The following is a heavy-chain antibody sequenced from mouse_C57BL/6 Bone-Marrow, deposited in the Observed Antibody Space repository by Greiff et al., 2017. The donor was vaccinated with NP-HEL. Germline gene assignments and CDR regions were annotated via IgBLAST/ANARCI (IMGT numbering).Heavy chain of an antibody. CDR2: IDPANGNT. CDR1: GFNIKNTY. D-gene: IGHD2-4*01. V-gene: IGHV14-3*01. J-gene: IGHJ2*01. Sequence: EVQLQQSVAELVRPGASVKLSCTASGFNIKNTYMPWVKQRPEQGLEWIGRIDPANGNTKYAPKFQGKATITADTSSNTAYLQRSSLTSEDTSIYYCALYDYDEDYWGQGTTLTVSS. CDR3: ALYDYDEDY.